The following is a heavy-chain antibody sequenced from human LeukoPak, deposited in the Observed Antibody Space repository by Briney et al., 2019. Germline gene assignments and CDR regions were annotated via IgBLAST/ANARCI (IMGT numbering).Heavy chain of an antibody. D-gene: IGHD5-18*01. V-gene: IGHV3-74*01. CDR2: INGAGTSI. J-gene: IGHJ1*01. CDR1: GFTFSSDW. CDR3: LRSRGNSYGYWDS. Sequence: PGGSLRLSCVASGFTFSSDWMHWVRQAPGKGLVWVSRINGAGTSISYADSVKSRFTISRDNAKNTLYLQMNSLRAEDSAAYYCLRSRGNSYGYWDSWGQGTLVTVSS.